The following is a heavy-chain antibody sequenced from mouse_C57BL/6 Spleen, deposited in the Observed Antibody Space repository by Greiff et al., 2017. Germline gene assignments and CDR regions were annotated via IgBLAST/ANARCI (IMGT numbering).Heavy chain of an antibody. J-gene: IGHJ3*01. Sequence: VQRVESGAELMKPGASVKLSCKATGYTFTGYWIEWVKQRPGHGLEWIGEILPGSGSTNYNEKFKGKATFTADTSSNNTYMQSSSLTTEDSAIYYCARREGFYGGFAYWGQGTLVTVSA. D-gene: IGHD1-1*01. CDR2: ILPGSGST. CDR3: ARREGFYGGFAY. CDR1: GYTFTGYW. V-gene: IGHV1-9*01.